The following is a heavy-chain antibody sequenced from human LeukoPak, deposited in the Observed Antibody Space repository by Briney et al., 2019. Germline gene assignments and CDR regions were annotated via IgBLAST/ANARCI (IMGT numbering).Heavy chain of an antibody. D-gene: IGHD3-16*01. CDR3: AKWGGDYYYYMDV. Sequence: GGSLRLSCAASGFTFSSYGMSWVRQAPGKGLEWVSAISGSGGSTYYADSVKGRFTISRDNSKNTLYLQMNSLRAEDTAVYYCAKWGGDYYYYMDVWGKGTTVTISS. CDR1: GFTFSSYG. V-gene: IGHV3-23*01. J-gene: IGHJ6*03. CDR2: ISGSGGST.